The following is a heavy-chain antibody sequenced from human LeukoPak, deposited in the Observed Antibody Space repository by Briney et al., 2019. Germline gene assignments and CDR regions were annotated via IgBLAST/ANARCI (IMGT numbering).Heavy chain of an antibody. CDR1: GFTFSSYW. CDR2: IKRDGSEK. D-gene: IGHD3-10*01. J-gene: IGHJ4*02. V-gene: IGHV3-7*01. CDR3: ASGYGSGSYYVGGPTCFDY. Sequence: GGSLRLSCAASGFTFSSYWMSWVRQAPGKGLEWVANIKRDGSEKYYVDSVKGRFTISRDNAKNSLYLQMNSLRAEDTAVYYCASGYGSGSYYVGGPTCFDYWGQGTLVTVSS.